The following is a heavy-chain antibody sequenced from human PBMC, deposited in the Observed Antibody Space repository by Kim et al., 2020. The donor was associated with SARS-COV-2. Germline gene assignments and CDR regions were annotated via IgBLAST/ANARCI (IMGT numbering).Heavy chain of an antibody. V-gene: IGHV1-3*01. D-gene: IGHD3-3*01. CDR3: ARDRSWITICGVVSRDYYFYMDV. Sequence: ASVKVSCKGSGYTFTSYGIHWVRQAPGQRLEWMGGINAGNGNTKYSQKFQGRVNITRDTSARPAYMEMSSLRSEDTPVYYWARDRSWITICGVVSRDYYFYMDVWGKGTMVTVSS. CDR2: INAGNGNT. CDR1: GYTFTSYG. J-gene: IGHJ6*03.